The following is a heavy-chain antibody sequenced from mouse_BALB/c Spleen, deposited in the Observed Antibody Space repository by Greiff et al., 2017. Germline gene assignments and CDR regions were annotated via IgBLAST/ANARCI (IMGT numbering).Heavy chain of an antibody. CDR1: GYTFTSYY. V-gene: IGHV1S56*01. J-gene: IGHJ2*01. Sequence: QVQLKQSGPELVKPGASVRISCKASGYTFTSYYIHWVKQRPGQGLEWIGWIYPGNVNTKYNEKFKGKATLTADKSSSTAYMQLSSLTSEDSAVYFCAREEYGNYFDYWGQGTTLTVSS. CDR2: IYPGNVNT. CDR3: AREEYGNYFDY. D-gene: IGHD2-10*02.